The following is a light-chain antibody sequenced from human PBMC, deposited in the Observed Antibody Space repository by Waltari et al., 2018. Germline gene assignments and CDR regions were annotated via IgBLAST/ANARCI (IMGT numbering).Light chain of an antibody. V-gene: IGLV2-11*01. CDR2: AVS. Sequence: QSALTQPRSVSGSPGQSVTISCTGTSSDVGGSNYVSWYQQHPGKAPKSMIYAVSKRPSGLPDRFSGSKSGNTSSLTLSVLQAEDEADYYCCSYAGNYSVVFGGGTNLTVL. J-gene: IGLJ2*01. CDR1: SSDVGGSNY. CDR3: CSYAGNYSVV.